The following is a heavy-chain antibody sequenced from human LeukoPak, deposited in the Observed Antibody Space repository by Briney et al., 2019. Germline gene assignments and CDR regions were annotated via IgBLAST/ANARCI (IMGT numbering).Heavy chain of an antibody. D-gene: IGHD5-12*01. V-gene: IGHV4-59*01. CDR3: ARVVATIRDYYYYMDV. Sequence: SETLSLTCTVSGGSLSDYYWSWIRQPPGKGLEWIGSIYSTGSTTYNPSLKSRVTISVDTSKNQFSLKLSSVTAADTAVYYCARVVATIRDYYYYMDVWGKGTTVTVSS. CDR1: GGSLSDYY. J-gene: IGHJ6*03. CDR2: IYSTGST.